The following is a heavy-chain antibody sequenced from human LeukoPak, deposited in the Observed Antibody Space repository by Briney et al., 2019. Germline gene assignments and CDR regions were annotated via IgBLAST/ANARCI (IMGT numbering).Heavy chain of an antibody. CDR2: IYYTGAI. CDR1: GGSVSGDS. CDR3: ARNGFRTPCGVDCYSDYMDV. D-gene: IGHD2-21*02. Sequence: SETLSLTCTVSGGSVSGDSWTWIRQSAGTGLEWIGYIYYTGAIGYNPSLKSRVAISVDTSKNQFSLQLTSVTAADTAVYFCARNGFRTPCGVDCYSDYMDVWGKGPRSPSP. J-gene: IGHJ6*03. V-gene: IGHV4-59*02.